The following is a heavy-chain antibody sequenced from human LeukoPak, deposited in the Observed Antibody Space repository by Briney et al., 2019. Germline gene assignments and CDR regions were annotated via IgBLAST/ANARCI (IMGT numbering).Heavy chain of an antibody. D-gene: IGHD3-22*01. CDR1: GFTLNAYG. CDR2: ISSRSTYI. J-gene: IGHJ4*02. CDR3: AREWRYYDSSGYYDY. V-gene: IGHV3-21*01. Sequence: GGSLRLSCAASGFTLNAYGMNWVRQAPGEGLEWVSSISSRSTYIYYADPVKGRFTISRDNDKNSLDLQMSILRADDTAVYYCAREWRYYDSSGYYDYWGQGTLVSVSS.